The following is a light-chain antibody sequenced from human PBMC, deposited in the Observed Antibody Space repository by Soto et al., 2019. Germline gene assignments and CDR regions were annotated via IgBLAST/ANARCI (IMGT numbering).Light chain of an antibody. J-gene: IGKJ1*01. Sequence: EIVLTHSPGTRVLSPGDTSTLSCRASQSVNKAYLVWYQVKTGQAPRRLIYGASSRATGIPDRFSGRGFGTDFNLTISRLETEDFAVYYCQHSGDFRWTFGQGTKVDIK. CDR3: QHSGDFRWT. CDR1: QSVNKAY. V-gene: IGKV3-20*01. CDR2: GAS.